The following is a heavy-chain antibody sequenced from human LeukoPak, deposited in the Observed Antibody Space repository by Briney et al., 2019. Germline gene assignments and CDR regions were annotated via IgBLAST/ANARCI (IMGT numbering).Heavy chain of an antibody. CDR2: IVVGSGDT. Sequence: ASVKASCKASGFSFTRSAMQWVRQSRGERLEWIGWIVVGSGDTDYAQKFQERVTITRDMSTSTAYMELSSLRSEDTAVYYCATDSSGNDAFDIWGQGTMVTVSS. V-gene: IGHV1-58*02. CDR1: GFSFTRSA. D-gene: IGHD6-25*01. J-gene: IGHJ3*02. CDR3: ATDSSGNDAFDI.